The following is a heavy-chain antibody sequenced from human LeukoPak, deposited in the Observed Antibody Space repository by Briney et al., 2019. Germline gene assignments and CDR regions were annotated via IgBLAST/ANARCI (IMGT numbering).Heavy chain of an antibody. CDR2: ISAYNGNT. J-gene: IGHJ4*02. CDR3: ARDSYSSSSLTDY. CDR1: GYTFTSYG. D-gene: IGHD6-13*01. V-gene: IGHV1-18*01. Sequence: GSVNFTLKASGYTFTSYGISWVRQAPGQGLEWMGWISAYNGNTNYAQNLQGRVTMTTDTSTSTAYMELRSLRSDDTAVYYCARDSYSSSSLTDYWGQGTLVTVSS.